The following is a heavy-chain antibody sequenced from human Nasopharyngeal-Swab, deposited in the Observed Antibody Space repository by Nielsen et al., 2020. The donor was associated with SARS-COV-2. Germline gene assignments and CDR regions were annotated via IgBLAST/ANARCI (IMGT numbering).Heavy chain of an antibody. CDR1: GGSMSGYY. CDR3: ARQYYYDSSGYDDAFDI. V-gene: IGHV4-59*08. J-gene: IGHJ3*02. CDR2: IYYTGST. Sequence: SETLSLTCTVSGGSMSGYYWTWIRQPPGKGLEWIGYIYYTGSTNYNPSLKSRVTISVDTSKNQFSLKLSSVTAADTAVYYCARQYYYDSSGYDDAFDIWGQGTMVTVSS. D-gene: IGHD3-22*01.